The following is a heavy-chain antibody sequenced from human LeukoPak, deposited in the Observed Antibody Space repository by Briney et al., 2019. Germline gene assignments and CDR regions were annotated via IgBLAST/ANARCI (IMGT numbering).Heavy chain of an antibody. CDR3: ARDDSSSWLRGYYYYMDV. Sequence: ASVKVSCKASGYTFTSYDINWVRQATGQGLEWMGWMNPNSGNTGHAQKFQGRVTMTRNTSISTAYMELSSLRSEDTAVYYCARDDSSSWLRGYYYYMDVWGKGTTVTVSS. D-gene: IGHD6-13*01. V-gene: IGHV1-8*01. J-gene: IGHJ6*03. CDR2: MNPNSGNT. CDR1: GYTFTSYD.